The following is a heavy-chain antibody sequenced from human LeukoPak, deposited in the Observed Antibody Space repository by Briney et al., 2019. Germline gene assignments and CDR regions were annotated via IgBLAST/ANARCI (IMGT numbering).Heavy chain of an antibody. J-gene: IGHJ4*02. CDR1: GFTFSSYW. D-gene: IGHD3-3*01. V-gene: IGHV3-7*01. CDR3: ARQYYDFWSGFYTADYYFDY. CDR2: IKQDGSEK. Sequence: PGGSLRLSCAASGFTFSSYWMSWVRQAPGKGLEWVANIKQDGSEKYYVDSVKGRFTISRDNAKNSLYLQMNSLRAEDSAVYYCARQYYDFWSGFYTADYYFDYWGRGTLVTVSS.